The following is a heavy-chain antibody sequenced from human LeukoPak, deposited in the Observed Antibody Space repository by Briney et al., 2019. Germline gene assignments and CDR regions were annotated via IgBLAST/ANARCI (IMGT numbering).Heavy chain of an antibody. CDR3: ARDFGPVNAFDI. V-gene: IGHV4-31*03. J-gene: IGHJ3*02. CDR2: IYYSGST. D-gene: IGHD3-10*01. CDR1: GGSISSGGYY. Sequence: NTSETLSLTCTVSGGSISSGGYYWTWIRQHPGKGLEWIGFIYYSGSTFYNPSLKSRVTISVDTSKNQFSLKLTSVTAADTAVYYCARDFGPVNAFDIWGQGTMVTVSS.